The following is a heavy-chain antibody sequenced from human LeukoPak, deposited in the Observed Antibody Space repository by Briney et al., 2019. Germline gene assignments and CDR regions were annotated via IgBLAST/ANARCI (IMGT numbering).Heavy chain of an antibody. Sequence: GGSLRLSCAASGFTFSSYDMTWVRQAPGKGLDGVSTVSGSGTATYYADSGKGRFTIIRDNSKNTLYMQMNSLRAEDTAVYYCAKVPSPGVGAFWGQGTLVSVSS. V-gene: IGHV3-23*01. CDR3: AKVPSPGVGAF. D-gene: IGHD1-26*01. J-gene: IGHJ4*02. CDR2: VSGSGTAT. CDR1: GFTFSSYD.